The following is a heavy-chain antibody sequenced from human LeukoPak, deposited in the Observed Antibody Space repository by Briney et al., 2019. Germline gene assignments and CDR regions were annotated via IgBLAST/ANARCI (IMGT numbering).Heavy chain of an antibody. CDR1: GFSISGYA. Sequence: GGSLRLSCAASGFSISGYAMSWVRLAPGKGMEWVANIKQDGSEKYYVDSVKGRFTISRDNAKNSLYLQMNSLRAEDTAVYYCAGCSTVTTYYYSYYMDIWGKGTTVTVSS. D-gene: IGHD4-17*01. J-gene: IGHJ6*03. CDR2: IKQDGSEK. CDR3: AGCSTVTTYYYSYYMDI. V-gene: IGHV3-7*01.